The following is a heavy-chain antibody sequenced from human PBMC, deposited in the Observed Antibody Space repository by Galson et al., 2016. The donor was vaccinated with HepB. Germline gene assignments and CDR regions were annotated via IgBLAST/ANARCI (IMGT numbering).Heavy chain of an antibody. CDR2: ISPEGSST. CDR1: GFTFNSYW. CDR3: AILSVDGVIVMNGMDV. J-gene: IGHJ6*02. D-gene: IGHD3-16*02. Sequence: LRLSCAASGFTFNSYWMNWVRQAPGKGLVWVSRISPEGSSTSYADSVKGRFTISRDNVKNALYLQMNSLRAEDTAVYYCAILSVDGVIVMNGMDVWGQGTTVTVSS. V-gene: IGHV3-74*01.